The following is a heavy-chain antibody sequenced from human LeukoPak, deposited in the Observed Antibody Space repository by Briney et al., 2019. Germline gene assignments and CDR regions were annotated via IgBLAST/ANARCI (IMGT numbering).Heavy chain of an antibody. J-gene: IGHJ4*02. D-gene: IGHD2-2*01. CDR3: ARGPKVPAAKDAAFDY. CDR1: GGSISSSSYY. Sequence: SETLSLTCTVSGGSISSSSYYWGWIRQPPGKGLEWIGSIYYSGSTYYNPSLKSRVTISVDTSKNQFSLKLSSVTAADTAVYCCARGPKVPAAKDAAFDYWGQGTLVTVSS. V-gene: IGHV4-39*07. CDR2: IYYSGST.